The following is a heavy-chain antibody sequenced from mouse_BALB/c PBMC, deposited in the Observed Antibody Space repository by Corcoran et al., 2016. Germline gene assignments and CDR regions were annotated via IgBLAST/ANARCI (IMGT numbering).Heavy chain of an antibody. CDR1: GYTFTSYV. J-gene: IGHJ2*01. CDR2: INPYNDGT. CDR3: ARSVPSDYFDY. V-gene: IGHV1S136*01. D-gene: IGHD3-1*01. Sequence: EVQLQQSGPELVKPGASVKMSCQASGYTFTSYVMHWVKQKPGQGLEWIGYINPYNDGTKYNEKFKGKATLTSDKSSSTAYMELSSLTSEDSAVYDCARSVPSDYFDYWGQGTTLTVSS.